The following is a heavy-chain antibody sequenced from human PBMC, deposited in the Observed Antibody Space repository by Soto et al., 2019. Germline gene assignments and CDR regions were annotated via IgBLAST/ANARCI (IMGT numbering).Heavy chain of an antibody. D-gene: IGHD2-2*01. J-gene: IGHJ6*02. CDR2: IYPGDSDT. V-gene: IGHV5-51*01. CDR3: ARGLGYCSSTSCPDYYYGMDV. Sequence: PGESLKISCKGSGYSFTRYWIGWVRQMPGKGLEWMGIIYPGDSDTRYSPSFQGQVTISADKSISTAYLQWSSLKASDTAMYYCARGLGYCSSTSCPDYYYGMDVWGQGTTVTVSS. CDR1: GYSFTRYW.